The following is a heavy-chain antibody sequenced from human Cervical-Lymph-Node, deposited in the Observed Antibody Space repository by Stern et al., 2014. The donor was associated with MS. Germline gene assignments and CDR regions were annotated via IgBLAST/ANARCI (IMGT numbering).Heavy chain of an antibody. Sequence: VQLMQSGPEVKRPGESLKISCQASGYTFTSYWIGWVRQMPGKGLEWIAIIFPGGSDIRYSPSFQGQVTISADKSSSTAYLQWNTLKASHTAIYYCARQRYFDYWGQGTLVTVSS. CDR2: IFPGGSDI. J-gene: IGHJ4*02. CDR1: GYTFTSYW. CDR3: ARQRYFDY. V-gene: IGHV5-51*01.